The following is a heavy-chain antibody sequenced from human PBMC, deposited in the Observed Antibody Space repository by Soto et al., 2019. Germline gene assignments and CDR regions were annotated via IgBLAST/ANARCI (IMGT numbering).Heavy chain of an antibody. J-gene: IGHJ6*02. D-gene: IGHD6-19*01. CDR3: ARHAWGGWYIDGMDV. V-gene: IGHV4-39*01. Sequence: SETLSLTCTVSGSSISSRSYYWGWIRQPPGKGLEWIGSIYYSGSTYYNPSLKSRVTISVDTSKNQFSLKLSSVTAADTAVYYCARHAWGGWYIDGMDVWGQGTTVTVSS. CDR2: IYYSGST. CDR1: GSSISSRSYY.